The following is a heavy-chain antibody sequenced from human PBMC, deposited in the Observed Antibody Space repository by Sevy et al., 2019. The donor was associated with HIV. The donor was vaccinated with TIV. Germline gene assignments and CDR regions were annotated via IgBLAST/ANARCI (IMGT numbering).Heavy chain of an antibody. D-gene: IGHD3-22*01. CDR2: ISSRSSYI. J-gene: IGHJ4*02. CDR3: ARAVDYYDFGGLHY. Sequence: GGSLRLSCAASGFIFSDYDMNWVRQAPGKGLEWISVISSRSSYIKYADSLKGRVTISRDNANNSLFLQLNSLRAEDTAVYYYARAVDYYDFGGLHYWGQGALVTVSS. V-gene: IGHV3-21*05. CDR1: GFIFSDYD.